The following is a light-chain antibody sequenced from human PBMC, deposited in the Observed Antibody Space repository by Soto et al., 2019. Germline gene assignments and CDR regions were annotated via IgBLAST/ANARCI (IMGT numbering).Light chain of an antibody. CDR1: SNNY. CDR3: SSFTSTTTLYV. V-gene: IGLV2-14*01. J-gene: IGLJ1*01. Sequence: QSALTQPASVSLSPGQSITISCTGTSNNYVSWYQQHPGKAPELIIYEVSNRPSKISDRFSGSKSGSTASLTISGLQAEDEATYYCSSFTSTTTLYVFGAGTKVTVL. CDR2: EVS.